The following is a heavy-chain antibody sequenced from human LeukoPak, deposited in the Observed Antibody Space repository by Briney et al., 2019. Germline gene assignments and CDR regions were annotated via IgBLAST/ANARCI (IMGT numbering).Heavy chain of an antibody. Sequence: SETLSLTCTVSDGSISSYYWSWIRQPAGKGLEWIGRMYTSGSTNYNPSLKSRVTMSVDTSKKQYSLKLSSVTDADTRVYYCARDRSYTYYKGTTYYFDYWGQGTLVTVSS. V-gene: IGHV4-4*07. D-gene: IGHD3-10*01. CDR1: DGSISSYY. CDR3: ARDRSYTYYKGTTYYFDY. CDR2: MYTSGST. J-gene: IGHJ4*02.